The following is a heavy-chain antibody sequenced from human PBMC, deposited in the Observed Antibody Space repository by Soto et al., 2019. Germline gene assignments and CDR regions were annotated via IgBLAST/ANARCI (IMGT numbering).Heavy chain of an antibody. CDR2: ISRSGDTT. J-gene: IGHJ6*02. CDR3: ATSGNFFYYYGMDV. Sequence: GCSMSFSLAGSGIRVSEYVLNWIGPARGKGLHWVSYISRSGDTTYYAESVKGRFTISRDNAKKSLHLQMNGLRAEDTAVYYCATSGNFFYYYGMDVWGQGTTVTVSS. V-gene: IGHV3-11*01. CDR1: GIRVSEYV.